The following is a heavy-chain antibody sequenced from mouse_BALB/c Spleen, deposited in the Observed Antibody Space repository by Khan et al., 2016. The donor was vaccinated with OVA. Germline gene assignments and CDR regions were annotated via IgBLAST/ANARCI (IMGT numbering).Heavy chain of an antibody. D-gene: IGHD1-1*01. Sequence: QVQLKQSGAELAKPGASVKMSCKASGYTFINYWILWVKQRPGQGLEWIGYINPSTGYTEYNQNFKDKATLTADKSSSTAYMQLSSLTSEDSAVYCCARRGLRWYFDYWGQGTTLTGSS. CDR2: INPSTGYT. CDR3: ARRGLRWYFDY. J-gene: IGHJ2*01. CDR1: GYTFINYW. V-gene: IGHV1-7*01.